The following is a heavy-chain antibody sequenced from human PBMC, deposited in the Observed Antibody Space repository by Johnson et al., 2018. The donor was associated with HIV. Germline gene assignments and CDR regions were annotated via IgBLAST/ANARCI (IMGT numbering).Heavy chain of an antibody. Sequence: QVQLVESGGGVVQPGRSLRLSCAASGFTFSDYYMSWIRQAPGKGLEWVSYISSSGSTIYYADSVKGQFTISRDNSKNTLYLQMNSLRAEDTALYYCAKDQGYWGDDAFDVWGQGTLVIVYS. CDR1: GFTFSDYY. CDR3: AKDQGYWGDDAFDV. V-gene: IGHV3-11*04. D-gene: IGHD7-27*01. J-gene: IGHJ3*01. CDR2: ISSSGSTI.